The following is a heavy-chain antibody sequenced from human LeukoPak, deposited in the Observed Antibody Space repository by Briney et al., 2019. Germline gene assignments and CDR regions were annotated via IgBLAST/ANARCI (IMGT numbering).Heavy chain of an antibody. J-gene: IGHJ5*02. Sequence: GGSLRLSCAASGFTFSSYSMNWVRQAPGKGLEWVSSISSSSSYIYYADSVKGRFTISRDNAKNSLYLQMNSLRAEDTAVYYCARDSAGYKANWFDPWAREPWSPSPQ. CDR1: GFTFSSYS. CDR3: ARDSAGYKANWFDP. V-gene: IGHV3-21*01. CDR2: ISSSSSYI. D-gene: IGHD1-14*01.